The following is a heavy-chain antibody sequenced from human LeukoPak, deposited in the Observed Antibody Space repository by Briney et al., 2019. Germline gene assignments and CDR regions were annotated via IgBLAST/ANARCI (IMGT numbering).Heavy chain of an antibody. Sequence: PGGSLRLSCAASGFTFSSYSMNWVRQAPGKGLEWVSYISSSSSTIYYADSVKGRFTISRDNAKNSLYLQMNSLRAEDTAVYYCARDLHASDTAMDTDYFDYWGQGTLVTVSS. CDR1: GFTFSSYS. J-gene: IGHJ4*02. CDR3: ARDLHASDTAMDTDYFDY. V-gene: IGHV3-48*01. D-gene: IGHD5-18*01. CDR2: ISSSSSTI.